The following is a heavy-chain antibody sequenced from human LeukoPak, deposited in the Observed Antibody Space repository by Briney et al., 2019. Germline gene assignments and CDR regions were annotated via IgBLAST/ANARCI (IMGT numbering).Heavy chain of an antibody. CDR2: ISDSGANT. Sequence: GGSLRLSCAASGFTFSSYAMSWVRQAPGKGLEWVPGISDSGANTYYADSVKGRFTISRDNSNNTLLLQMNSLRVEDTAVYYCAKATKYISGWYDWYFDLWGRGTLVTVSS. V-gene: IGHV3-23*01. J-gene: IGHJ2*01. CDR3: AKATKYISGWYDWYFDL. CDR1: GFTFSSYA. D-gene: IGHD6-19*01.